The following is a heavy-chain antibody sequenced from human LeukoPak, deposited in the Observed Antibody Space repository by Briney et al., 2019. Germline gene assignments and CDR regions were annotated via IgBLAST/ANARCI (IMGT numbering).Heavy chain of an antibody. Sequence: SETLSLTCSVSGGSTSSTSYYWGWIRQPPGKGLEWIGNIYYSGSTYYNPSLKSRVTISLDTSKNQFSLQLTSVTAADTAVYYCARGHDILTGYWYYFDYWGQGTLVTVSS. J-gene: IGHJ4*02. V-gene: IGHV4-39*01. CDR2: IYYSGST. CDR1: GGSTSSTSYY. CDR3: ARGHDILTGYWYYFDY. D-gene: IGHD3-9*01.